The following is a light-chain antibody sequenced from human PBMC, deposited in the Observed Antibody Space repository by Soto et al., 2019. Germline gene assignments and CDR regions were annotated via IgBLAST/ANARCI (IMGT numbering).Light chain of an antibody. Sequence: EIVLTQSPATLSLSPGERATLSCRASQSVSSYLAWYQQKPGQAPRLLIYDASNRATGIPARFSGSGSGTDFTLTISSLEPEDCAVYYCQQRRNWPLITFGQGTRLEIK. V-gene: IGKV3-11*01. CDR1: QSVSSY. CDR2: DAS. J-gene: IGKJ5*01. CDR3: QQRRNWPLIT.